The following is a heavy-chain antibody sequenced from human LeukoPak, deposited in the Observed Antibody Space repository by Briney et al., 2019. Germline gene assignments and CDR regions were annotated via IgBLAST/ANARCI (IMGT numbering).Heavy chain of an antibody. CDR3: AREINIDY. Sequence: GGSLRLSCAAAGFTFSSYTMNWVRQAPGKGLEWVSSISSSSSYISYADSVRGRFTIFRDNAKNSPYLQMNSLRAEDTAMYYCAREINIDYWGQGTLVTVSS. V-gene: IGHV3-21*01. CDR1: GFTFSSYT. D-gene: IGHD3-16*01. J-gene: IGHJ4*02. CDR2: ISSSSSYI.